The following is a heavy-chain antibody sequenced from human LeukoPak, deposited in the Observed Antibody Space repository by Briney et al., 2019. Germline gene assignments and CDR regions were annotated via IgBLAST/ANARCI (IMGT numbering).Heavy chain of an antibody. D-gene: IGHD3/OR15-3a*01. V-gene: IGHV4-39*01. J-gene: IGHJ4*02. CDR3: ARQTGSGLFTLP. CDR2: TYYTGNT. CDR1: GVSISSSNSY. Sequence: SETLSLTRTVSGVSISSSNSYWGWIRQPPGKGLEWIGSTYYTGNTYYNASLKSRVTISIDTSKNQISLRLTSVTATDTAMYYCARQTGSGLFTLPGGQGTLVTVSS.